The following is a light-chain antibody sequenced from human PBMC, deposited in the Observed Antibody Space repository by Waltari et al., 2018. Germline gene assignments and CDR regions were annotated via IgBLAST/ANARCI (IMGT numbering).Light chain of an antibody. CDR1: LLATKKKY. V-gene: IGLV3-27*01. CDR2: KDN. J-gene: IGLJ1*01. CDR3: YSAADNNVGV. Sequence: SYELTQPSSVSVSPGQTASITCSGDLLATKKKYARWFQQKPGQAPVLVIFKDNERPSGIPERFSGSSSGTSVTLTISGAQVEDEADYYCYSAADNNVGVFGPGTKVTVL.